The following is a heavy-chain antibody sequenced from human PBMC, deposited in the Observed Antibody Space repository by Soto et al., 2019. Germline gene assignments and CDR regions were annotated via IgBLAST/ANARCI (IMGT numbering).Heavy chain of an antibody. V-gene: IGHV5-10-1*01. J-gene: IGHJ3*02. CDR1: GYSFTIYC. Sequence: GESLKISCNGSGYSFTIYCISWVLQMPGKGLEWMGRIDPSDSYTNYSPSFQGHVTISADKSISTAYLQWSSLKASDTAMYYCASRNAFDIWGQGTMVTVSS. CDR3: ASRNAFDI. CDR2: IDPSDSYT.